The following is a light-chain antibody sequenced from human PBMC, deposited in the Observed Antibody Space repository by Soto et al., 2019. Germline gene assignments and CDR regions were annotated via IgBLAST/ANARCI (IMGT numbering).Light chain of an antibody. CDR1: QSISSN. J-gene: IGKJ5*01. V-gene: IGKV3-15*01. Sequence: EIVMTQSPATLSVSPGERATLSCRASQSISSNLAWFQQKPGQAPRLLIYGASTMATGIPARFSGSGSGTEFTLTISSLQSEDFSVYYCQQYNNWPPITFGQGTRLEIK. CDR3: QQYNNWPPIT. CDR2: GAS.